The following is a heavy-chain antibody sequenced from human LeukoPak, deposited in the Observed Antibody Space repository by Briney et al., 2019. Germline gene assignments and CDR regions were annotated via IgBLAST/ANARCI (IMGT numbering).Heavy chain of an antibody. D-gene: IGHD6-13*01. CDR3: ARGSVAAAGTDGSDY. V-gene: IGHV1-2*02. CDR1: GFTFTGYY. J-gene: IGHJ4*02. CDR2: INPNSGGT. Sequence: ASVKVSCKASGFTFTGYYMHWVRQAPGQGLEWMGWINPNSGGTNYAQKFQGRVTMTRDTSISTAYMELSRLRSDDTAVYYCARGSVAAAGTDGSDYWGQGTLVTVSS.